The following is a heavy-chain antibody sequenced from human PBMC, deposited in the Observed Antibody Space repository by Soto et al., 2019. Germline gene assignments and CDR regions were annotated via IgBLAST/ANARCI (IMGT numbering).Heavy chain of an antibody. CDR1: GFIFTTYW. V-gene: IGHV3-7*01. CDR3: ARLTTVVTGRFDY. D-gene: IGHD4-17*01. Sequence: PGGSLRLSCAASGFIFTTYWMSWVRQAPGKGLEWVANIKQDGSEKYYVDSVKGRFTISRDNAKNSLYLQMNSLRAEDTAVYYCARLTTVVTGRFDYWGQGTLVTVSS. J-gene: IGHJ4*02. CDR2: IKQDGSEK.